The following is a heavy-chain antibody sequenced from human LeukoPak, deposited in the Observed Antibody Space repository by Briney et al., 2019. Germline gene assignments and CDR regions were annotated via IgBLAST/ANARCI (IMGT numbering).Heavy chain of an antibody. D-gene: IGHD3-10*01. CDR3: ARDGPMVRGQNGKDV. J-gene: IGHJ6*04. CDR2: IWYDGSNK. Sequence: GGSLRLSCAASGFTFSSYGMHWVRQAPGKGLEWVAVIWYDGSNKYYADSVKGRFTISRDNSKNTLYLQMNSLGAEDTAVYYCARDGPMVRGQNGKDVWGKGATVTVSS. V-gene: IGHV3-33*01. CDR1: GFTFSSYG.